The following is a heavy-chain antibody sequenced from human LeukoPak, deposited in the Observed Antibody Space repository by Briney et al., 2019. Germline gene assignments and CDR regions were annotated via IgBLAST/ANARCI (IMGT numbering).Heavy chain of an antibody. V-gene: IGHV4-4*02. J-gene: IGHJ4*02. Sequence: PSGTLSLTCSVSGGSISSTNWWTWVRQPPGGGLEWIGEVHLNGRTHYSPSLESRVTMSVDMSENHISLKLTSLTAADTAVYYCAREGGFYRPLDYSGPGTLVIVSS. CDR1: GGSISSTNW. D-gene: IGHD2/OR15-2a*01. CDR3: AREGGFYRPLDY. CDR2: VHLNGRT.